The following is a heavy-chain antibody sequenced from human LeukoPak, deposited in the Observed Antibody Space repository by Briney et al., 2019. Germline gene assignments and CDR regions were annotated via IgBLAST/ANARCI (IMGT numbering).Heavy chain of an antibody. J-gene: IGHJ6*03. Sequence: SETLSLTCTVSGGYIGSYYWSWIRQPVGKGLEWIGRIHTTENTDYNPSLKSRVTMSVDMSTSQVSLTLTSVTAADTAVYYCAREGDYGDYSKSFYYMDVWGKGTTVTVSS. CDR1: GGYIGSYY. V-gene: IGHV4-4*07. CDR2: IHTTENT. D-gene: IGHD4-17*01. CDR3: AREGDYGDYSKSFYYMDV.